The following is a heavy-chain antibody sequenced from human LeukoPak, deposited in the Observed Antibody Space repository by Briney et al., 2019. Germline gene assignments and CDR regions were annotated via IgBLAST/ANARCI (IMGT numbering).Heavy chain of an antibody. J-gene: IGHJ3*02. V-gene: IGHV3-66*01. CDR1: GFTVSSNY. CDR2: IYSGGST. D-gene: IGHD4-17*01. Sequence: GGSLRLSCAASGFTVSSNYMSWVRQAPGKGLEWVSVIYSGGSTYYADSVKGRFTISRDNSKNTLYLQMSSLRAEDTAVYYCARALYGEIDAFDIWGQGTMVTVSS. CDR3: ARALYGEIDAFDI.